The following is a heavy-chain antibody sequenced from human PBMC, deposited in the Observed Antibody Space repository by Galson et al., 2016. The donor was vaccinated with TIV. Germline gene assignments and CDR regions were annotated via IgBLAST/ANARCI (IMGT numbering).Heavy chain of an antibody. D-gene: IGHD1-26*01. CDR2: VSYDGRTK. J-gene: IGHJ6*02. CDR1: GFTFSSYA. Sequence: SLRLSCAASGFTFSSYAMHWVRQAPGKGLEWVAIVSYDGRTKDDSDSVRGRFTISRDNSKNTLYLHMSSLRAEDTALYYCARGPTTRRGYYGLDIWGQRTTVTVSS. V-gene: IGHV3-30-3*01. CDR3: ARGPTTRRGYYGLDI.